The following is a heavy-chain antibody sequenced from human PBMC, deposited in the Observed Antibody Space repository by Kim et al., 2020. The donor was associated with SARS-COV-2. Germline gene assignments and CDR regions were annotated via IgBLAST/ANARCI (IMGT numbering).Heavy chain of an antibody. D-gene: IGHD3-3*01. CDR1: GGSISSSNW. V-gene: IGHV4-4*02. CDR3: ASQFWSGYSYYYYYMDV. CDR2: IYHSGST. J-gene: IGHJ6*03. Sequence: SETLSLTCAVSGGSISSSNWWCWVRQPPGKGLEWIGEIYHSGSTNYNPSLKSRVTISVDKSKNQFSLKLSSVTAADTAVYYCASQFWSGYSYYYYYMDVWGKGTTVTVSS.